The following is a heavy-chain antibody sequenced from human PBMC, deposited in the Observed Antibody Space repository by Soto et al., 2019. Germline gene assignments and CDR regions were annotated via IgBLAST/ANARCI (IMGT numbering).Heavy chain of an antibody. V-gene: IGHV1-2*02. J-gene: IGHJ5*02. D-gene: IGHD4-17*01. CDR1: GYTFTGYY. Sequence: ASVKVSCKASGYTFTGYYMHWVRQAPGQGLEWMGWINPNSGGTNYAQKFQGRVTMTRDTSISTAYMELSRLRSDDTAVYYCARGDPMYGSWFDPWGQGXLVTVSS. CDR2: INPNSGGT. CDR3: ARGDPMYGSWFDP.